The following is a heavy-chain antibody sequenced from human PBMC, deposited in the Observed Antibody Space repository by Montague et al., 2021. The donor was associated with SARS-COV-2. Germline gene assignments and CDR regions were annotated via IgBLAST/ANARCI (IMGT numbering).Heavy chain of an antibody. J-gene: IGHJ4*02. CDR2: MHFTGKT. Sequence: SETLSLTCSVSGDSINNHYWSWIRQPAGKGLEWIGRMHFTGKTNFSPFFSSRLTMSADTSKNQFSLKLTSVTAADTAIYFCARDRFDFGAGRQGTIDFWGQGTLVTGSS. CDR1: GDSINNHY. V-gene: IGHV4-4*07. CDR3: ARDRFDFGAGRQGTIDF. D-gene: IGHD3-10*01.